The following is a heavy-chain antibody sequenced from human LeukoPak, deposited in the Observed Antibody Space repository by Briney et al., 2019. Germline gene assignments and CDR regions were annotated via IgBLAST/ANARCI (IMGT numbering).Heavy chain of an antibody. CDR2: MSSGSRYI. D-gene: IGHD3-3*01. V-gene: IGHV3-21*01. CDR3: ARDFWGAYRVDYFDC. CDR1: GFTFSSYA. Sequence: GGSLRLSCAASGFTFSSYAMTWVRQAPGKGLEWVSSMSSGSRYIYYADSVRGRFTISRDNAKNSLYLLMNSLRAEDTAVYYCARDFWGAYRVDYFDCWGQGTLVTVSS. J-gene: IGHJ4*02.